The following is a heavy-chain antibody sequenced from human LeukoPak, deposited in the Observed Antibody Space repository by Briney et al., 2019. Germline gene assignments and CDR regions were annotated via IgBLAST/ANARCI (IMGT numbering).Heavy chain of an antibody. CDR2: FDPEDGET. J-gene: IGHJ4*02. D-gene: IGHD4-23*01. V-gene: IGHV1-24*01. CDR1: GYTLTELS. CDR3: ATGDYGGMATRYFDY. Sequence: ASVKVSCKVSGYTLTELSMHWVRQAPGKGLEWMGGFDPEDGETIYAQKFQGRVTMTEDTSTDTAYMELSSLRSEDTAVYYCATGDYGGMATRYFDYWGQGTLVTVSS.